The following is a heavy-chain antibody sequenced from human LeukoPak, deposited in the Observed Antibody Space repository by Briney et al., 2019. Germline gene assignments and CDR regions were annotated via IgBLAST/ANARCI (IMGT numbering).Heavy chain of an antibody. D-gene: IGHD3-10*01. J-gene: IGHJ3*02. CDR2: IKQDGSEK. V-gene: IGHV3-7*01. Sequence: GGSLRLSCAASGFTFSSYWMSWVRQAPGKGLEWVANIKQDGSEKYYVDSVKGRFTISRDNAKNSLYLQMNSLRAEDTAVYYCARDGALRGAMQAAFDIWGQGTMVTVSS. CDR3: ARDGALRGAMQAAFDI. CDR1: GFTFSSYW.